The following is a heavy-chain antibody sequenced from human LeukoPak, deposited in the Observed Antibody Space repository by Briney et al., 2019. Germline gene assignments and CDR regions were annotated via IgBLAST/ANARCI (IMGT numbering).Heavy chain of an antibody. V-gene: IGHV3-30*02. CDR1: GLSFSRIG. J-gene: IGHJ4*02. D-gene: IGHD5-24*01. Sequence: GGSLRLSCAASGLSFSRIGMHWVCQAPGKGLEWLTFIRHDGSDKYYADSVKGRFTISRDNSKNTLYMQLNSLRPEDTAVYYCAKDGSHGIDYWGQGTLVTVSS. CDR3: AKDGSHGIDY. CDR2: IRHDGSDK.